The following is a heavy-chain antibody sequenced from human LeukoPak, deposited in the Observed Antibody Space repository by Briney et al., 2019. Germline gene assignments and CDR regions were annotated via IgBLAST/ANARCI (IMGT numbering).Heavy chain of an antibody. D-gene: IGHD2-2*01. CDR2: INPSGGST. J-gene: IGHJ4*02. Sequence: ASVKVSCKASGYRFTSYDMHWGRQAPGQGHEWMGIINPSGGSTSYAQRFQGRVAMTRDTSTTTVYMEVNSLTSEDTAVYFCARDGPTAAPFDYWGQGTLVTVSS. CDR1: GYRFTSYD. V-gene: IGHV1-46*01. CDR3: ARDGPTAAPFDY.